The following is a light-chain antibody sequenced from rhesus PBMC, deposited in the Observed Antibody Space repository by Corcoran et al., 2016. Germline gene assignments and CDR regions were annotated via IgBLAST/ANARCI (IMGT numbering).Light chain of an antibody. Sequence: EIVMTQSPATLPLSPGERATLSCRASQTIRPYVAWYQQRPGQAPRLLIYGASSRAIGIPDRLSGSGSGTEFTLTISRLEPEDVGVSFCLQNSNWPCFDQGTKVEIK. J-gene: IGKJ2*01. V-gene: IGKV3S9*01. CDR2: GAS. CDR3: LQNSNWPC. CDR1: QTIRPY.